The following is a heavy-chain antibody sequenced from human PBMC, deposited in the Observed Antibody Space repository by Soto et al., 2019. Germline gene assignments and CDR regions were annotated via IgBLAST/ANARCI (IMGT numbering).Heavy chain of an antibody. CDR1: GYTFSTHG. D-gene: IGHD2-2*01. J-gene: IGHJ5*02. V-gene: IGHV1-18*01. CDR3: ARDIRYCRSGACYREWFDP. Sequence: QVQLVQSGAEVKKPGASVKVSCKASGYTFSTHGISWVRQVPGQGLEWMGWVRGDNGHRNYAQSLQGRVTMTTDTSTNTADMELRSLGSDDTAVYYCARDIRYCRSGACYREWFDPWGQGTLVTVSS. CDR2: VRGDNGHR.